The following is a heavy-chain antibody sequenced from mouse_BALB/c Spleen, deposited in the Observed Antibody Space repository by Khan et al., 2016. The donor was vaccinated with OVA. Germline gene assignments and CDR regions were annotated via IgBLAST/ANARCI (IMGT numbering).Heavy chain of an antibody. J-gene: IGHJ3*01. D-gene: IGHD4-1*01. CDR3: ASHLSGSFAY. V-gene: IGHV5-6*01. Sequence: EVQLVESGGDLVKPGGSLKLSCAASGFTFSVYSMSWVRQTPDKRLEWVATISSDGTYTYYPDSVKGRFTISRDKAKNTLFLQMISLKSEDTAMYYCASHLSGSFAYWGQGTLVTVSA. CDR1: GFTFSVYS. CDR2: ISSDGTYT.